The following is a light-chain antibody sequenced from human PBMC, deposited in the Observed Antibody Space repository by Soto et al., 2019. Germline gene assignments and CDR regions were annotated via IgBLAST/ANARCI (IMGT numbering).Light chain of an antibody. V-gene: IGKV3-15*01. CDR3: QQYYDWPIT. CDR1: QSISSS. J-gene: IGKJ5*01. Sequence: EIVMTQSPATLSVSPWERATLSCRASQSISSSLAWYQQKPGQAPRLLIYDASTRATGIPASFSGSGSGTEFTLTISSLQSEDFAVYYCQQYYDWPITFGQGTRLEIK. CDR2: DAS.